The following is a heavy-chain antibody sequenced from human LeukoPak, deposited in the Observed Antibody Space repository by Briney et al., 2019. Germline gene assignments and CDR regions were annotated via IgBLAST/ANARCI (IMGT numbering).Heavy chain of an antibody. Sequence: GGSLRLSCAASGFTFSSYWMNWVRQAPGTGLVWVSRINSDGSSTNYADSVKGRFTISRDNAKNTLYLQMNSLRAEDTAVYYCAREGAAMAPRYFDYWGQGTLVTVSS. D-gene: IGHD5-18*01. CDR3: AREGAAMAPRYFDY. CDR1: GFTFSSYW. J-gene: IGHJ4*02. CDR2: INSDGSST. V-gene: IGHV3-74*01.